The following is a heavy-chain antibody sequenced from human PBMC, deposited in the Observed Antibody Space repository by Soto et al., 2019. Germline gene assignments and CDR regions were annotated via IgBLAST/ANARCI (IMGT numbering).Heavy chain of an antibody. CDR3: ARTYYDFWSGYYESWFDP. CDR1: GYSFNSYW. J-gene: IGHJ5*02. CDR2: IYPGDSDT. V-gene: IGHV5-51*01. Sequence: GESLTISCKGSGYSFNSYWIGWVRQMPGKVLEWMGIIYPGDSDTRYSPSFQGQVTISADKSISTAYLQWSSLKASDTAMYYCARTYYDFWSGYYESWFDPWGQGTLVTVSS. D-gene: IGHD3-3*01.